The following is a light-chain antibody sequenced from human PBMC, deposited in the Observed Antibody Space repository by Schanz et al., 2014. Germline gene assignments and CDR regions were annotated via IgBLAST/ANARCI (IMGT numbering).Light chain of an antibody. Sequence: EIVMTQSPVTLSVSPGERATLSCRASQSVSTYLAWYQQKPGQAPRLLIYGASTRATGIPARFSGSGSGTEFTLTISSLQSEDFAVYYCQQYNGGTCGQGTKVEIK. J-gene: IGKJ1*01. CDR3: QQYNGGT. V-gene: IGKV3-15*01. CDR1: QSVSTY. CDR2: GAS.